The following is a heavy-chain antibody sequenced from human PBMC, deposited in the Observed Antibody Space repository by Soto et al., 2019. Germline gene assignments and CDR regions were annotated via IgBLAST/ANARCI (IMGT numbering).Heavy chain of an antibody. CDR3: AKDGREYSSSSNVDY. J-gene: IGHJ4*02. D-gene: IGHD6-6*01. V-gene: IGHV3-21*01. CDR1: GFTFSSYS. Sequence: GGSLRLSCAASGFTFSSYSMNWVRQAPGKGLEWVSSISSSSSRKYYADSVKGRFTISRDNAKNTLYLEMNSQRDGDTAVYYCAKDGREYSSSSNVDYWGQGTRVTVSS. CDR2: ISSSSSRK.